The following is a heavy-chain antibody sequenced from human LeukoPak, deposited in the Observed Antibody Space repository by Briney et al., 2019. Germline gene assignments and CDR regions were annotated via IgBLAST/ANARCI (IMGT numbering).Heavy chain of an antibody. V-gene: IGHV3-23*01. Sequence: PGGSLRLSCAASGFTFSSYAMSWVRQAPGKGLEWVSAISGSGGSTYYADSVKGRFTISRDNSKNTLYLQMNSLRAEDTAVYYCAKPPPRFLEWLFYFDYWGKGTLVTVSS. CDR2: ISGSGGST. D-gene: IGHD3-3*01. J-gene: IGHJ4*02. CDR3: AKPPPRFLEWLFYFDY. CDR1: GFTFSSYA.